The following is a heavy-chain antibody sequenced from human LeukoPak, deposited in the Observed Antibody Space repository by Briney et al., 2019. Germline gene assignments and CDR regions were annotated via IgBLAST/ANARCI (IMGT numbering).Heavy chain of an antibody. CDR1: GFTFSSYS. D-gene: IGHD5-12*01. CDR2: ISSSSSTI. J-gene: IGHJ4*02. CDR3: ARGGDIVAMSYFDY. V-gene: IGHV3-48*04. Sequence: GGSLRLYCAASGFTFSSYSMNWVRQSPGKGLEWVSYISSSSSTIYYADSVKGRFTISRDNAKNSLYLQMNSLRAEDTAVYYCARGGDIVAMSYFDYWGQGTLVTVSS.